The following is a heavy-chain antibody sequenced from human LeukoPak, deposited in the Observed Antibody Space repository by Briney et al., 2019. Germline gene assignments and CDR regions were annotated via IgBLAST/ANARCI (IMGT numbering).Heavy chain of an antibody. Sequence: SETLSLSCAVSGYSISSGYYWGWIRQPPGKGLERIGSIYHSGSTYYNPSLKSRVTISVDTSKNQFSLKLSSVTAADTAVYYCATLQDDGGNGEFDYWGQGTLVTVSS. V-gene: IGHV4-38-2*01. CDR3: ATLQDDGGNGEFDY. D-gene: IGHD4-23*01. CDR1: GYSISSGYY. J-gene: IGHJ4*02. CDR2: IYHSGST.